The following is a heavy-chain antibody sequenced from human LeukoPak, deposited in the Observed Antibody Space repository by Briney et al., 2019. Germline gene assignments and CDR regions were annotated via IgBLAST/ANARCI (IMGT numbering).Heavy chain of an antibody. CDR2: ISSSSSYI. CDR1: VFTFSSYS. J-gene: IGHJ3*02. D-gene: IGHD6-13*01. V-gene: IGHV3-21*01. Sequence: PGCSLRLSRAASVFTFSSYSMNWVRRAPGKGLEWVSSISSSSSYIYYADSVEGRFTISRDNAKNSLYLQMNSLRAEDTAVYYCARDAYSSSKLSPDAFDIWGQGTMVTVSS. CDR3: ARDAYSSSKLSPDAFDI.